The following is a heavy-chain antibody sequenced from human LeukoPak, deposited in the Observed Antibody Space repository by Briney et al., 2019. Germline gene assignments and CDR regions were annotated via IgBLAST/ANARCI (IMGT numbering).Heavy chain of an antibody. Sequence: SETLSLTCAVSGYPISSGYYWGWIRQPPGKGLEWIGSIYHSGSTYYNPSLKSRVTISVDTSKNQFSLKLSSVTAADTAVYYCASLEMDYWGQGTLVTVSS. CDR3: ASLEMDY. CDR2: IYHSGST. V-gene: IGHV4-38-2*01. J-gene: IGHJ4*02. CDR1: GYPISSGYY.